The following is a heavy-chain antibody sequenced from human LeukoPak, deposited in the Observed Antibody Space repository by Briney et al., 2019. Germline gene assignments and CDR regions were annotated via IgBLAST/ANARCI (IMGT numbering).Heavy chain of an antibody. D-gene: IGHD4-23*01. CDR1: GFTFSSYA. CDR3: AKALSTTVVTPIDAFDI. CDR2: ISGSGGGT. Sequence: GGSLRLSCAASGFTFSSYAMSWVRQAPGKGLEWVSAISGSGGGTYYADSVKGRFTISRDNSKNTLYLQMNSPRAEDTAVYYCAKALSTTVVTPIDAFDIWGQGTMVTVSS. V-gene: IGHV3-23*01. J-gene: IGHJ3*02.